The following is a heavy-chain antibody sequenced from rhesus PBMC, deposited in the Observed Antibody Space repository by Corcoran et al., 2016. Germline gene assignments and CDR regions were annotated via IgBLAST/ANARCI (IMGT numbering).Heavy chain of an antibody. CDR1: GGPISDDYY. CDR2: IYGSGGGT. CDR3: ARVPGYFDY. V-gene: IGHV4-106*01. J-gene: IGHJ4*01. Sequence: QVQLQESGPGLVKPLETLSPTCAVSGGPISDDYYWSWIRQPPGMGLEWIGYIYGSGGGTSYNPYLQNRVTISIDTSKTQFSLKLSSVTAADTAVYYCARVPGYFDYWVQGVLVTVSS.